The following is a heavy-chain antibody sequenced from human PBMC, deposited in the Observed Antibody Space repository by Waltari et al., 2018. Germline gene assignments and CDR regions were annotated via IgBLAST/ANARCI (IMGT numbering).Heavy chain of an antibody. D-gene: IGHD2-15*01. CDR2: IRSKADGGTI. V-gene: IGHV3-49*04. CDR3: TREGSCGGVICYYNLG. CDR1: GFTFRDYG. J-gene: IGHJ4*02. Sequence: EVQLVESGGGSTQPGRSLRLSCTTSGFTFRDYGGGWVRQAPGKGLEWVGFIRSKADGGTIQYAASVKGRFIISRDDSKSIAYLQMNSLKTEDTAVYYCTREGSCGGVICYYNLGWGQGTLVTVSS.